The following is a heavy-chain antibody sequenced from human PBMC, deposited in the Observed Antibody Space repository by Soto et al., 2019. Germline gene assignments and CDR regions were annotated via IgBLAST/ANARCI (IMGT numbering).Heavy chain of an antibody. D-gene: IGHD3-16*02. J-gene: IGHJ6*02. V-gene: IGHV4-30-4*01. CDR3: ARIMITFGGVIGLDYYGMDV. CDR2: IYYSGST. Sequence: SETLSLTCTVSGGSISSGDYYWSWIRQPPGKGLEWIGYIYYSGSTYYNPSLKSRVTISVDTPKNQFSLKLSSVTAADTAVYYCARIMITFGGVIGLDYYGMDVWGQGTTVTVSS. CDR1: GGSISSGDYY.